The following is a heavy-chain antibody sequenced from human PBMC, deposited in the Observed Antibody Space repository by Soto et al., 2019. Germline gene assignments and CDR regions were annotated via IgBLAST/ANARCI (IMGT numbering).Heavy chain of an antibody. V-gene: IGHV3-23*01. CDR3: AKDSISYNGIYDAFDV. D-gene: IGHD3-3*02. J-gene: IGHJ3*01. CDR2: IGGGDDI. CDR1: GFTFSNYA. Sequence: VQLLESGGGLVQPGGSLRLSCEASGFTFSNYAMAWVRQTPGEGPECVSTIGGGDDIFYAESVQGRFIISRDDSRSTMYLQMDNLRVEDTAIYFCAKDSISYNGIYDAFDVWGQGTVVTVSS.